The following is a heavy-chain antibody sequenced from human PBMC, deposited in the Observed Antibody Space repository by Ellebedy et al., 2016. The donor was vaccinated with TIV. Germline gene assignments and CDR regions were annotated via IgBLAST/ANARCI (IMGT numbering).Heavy chain of an antibody. CDR1: GFTFSSYN. V-gene: IGHV3-48*02. D-gene: IGHD5-24*01. Sequence: GGSLRLSCAASGFTFSSYNIIWVRQAPGTGQEWISYISSDTLTTEYADSVKGRFTISRDNAKNSVYLQMKSLRDEDTAVYFCARDMGRWLQSLGFWGQGTLVTVSS. CDR2: ISSDTLTT. J-gene: IGHJ4*02. CDR3: ARDMGRWLQSLGF.